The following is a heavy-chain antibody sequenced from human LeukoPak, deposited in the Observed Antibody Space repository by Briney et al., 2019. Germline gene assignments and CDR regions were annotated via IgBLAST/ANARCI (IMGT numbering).Heavy chain of an antibody. V-gene: IGHV3-7*01. J-gene: IGHJ4*02. D-gene: IGHD2-2*01. CDR1: GFTFSSYA. CDR2: IKYDESEK. Sequence: GGSLRLSCAASGFTFSSYAMSWVRQAPGKGLEWVANIKYDESEKYLVESVKGRFTISRDNAKNSVFLQMNSLRVEDTAIYYCARGRDASYWGQGTQVTVSS. CDR3: ARGRDASY.